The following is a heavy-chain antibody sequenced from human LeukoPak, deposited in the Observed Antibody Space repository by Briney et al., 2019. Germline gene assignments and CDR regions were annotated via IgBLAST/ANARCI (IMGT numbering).Heavy chain of an antibody. V-gene: IGHV3-30*18. CDR3: AKDPTSYDILPRPADY. CDR1: GFTFSSYG. D-gene: IGHD3-9*01. Sequence: GGSLRLSCSASGFTFSSYGMHWVRQAPGKGLEWVAVISYDGSNKYYADSVKGRFTISRDNSKNTLYLQMNSLRAEDTAVYYCAKDPTSYDILPRPADYWGQGTLVTVSS. CDR2: ISYDGSNK. J-gene: IGHJ4*02.